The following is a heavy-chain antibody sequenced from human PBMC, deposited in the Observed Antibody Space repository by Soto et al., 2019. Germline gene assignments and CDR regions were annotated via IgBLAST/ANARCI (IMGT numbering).Heavy chain of an antibody. CDR2: INAGNGNT. V-gene: IGHV1-3*01. CDR3: ARVRGYSYGFWSDAFDI. J-gene: IGHJ3*02. CDR1: GYTLTSYA. D-gene: IGHD5-18*01. Sequence: ASVKVSCKASGYTLTSYAMHWVRQAPGQRLEWMGWINAGNGNTKYSQKFQGRVTITRDTSASTAYMELSSLRSEDTAVYYCARVRGYSYGFWSDAFDIWGQGTMVTVSS.